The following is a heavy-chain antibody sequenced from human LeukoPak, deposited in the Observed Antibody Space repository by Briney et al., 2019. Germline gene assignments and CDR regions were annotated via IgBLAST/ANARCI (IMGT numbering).Heavy chain of an antibody. V-gene: IGHV4-31*03. CDR2: IYYSGST. Sequence: SGTLSLTCTVSGGSISSGGYYWSWIRQHPGKGLEWIGYIYYSGSTYYNPSLKSRVTISVDTSKNQFSLKLSSVTAADTAVYYCARDLLTGNWFDPWGQGTLVTVSS. J-gene: IGHJ5*02. CDR3: ARDLLTGNWFDP. D-gene: IGHD7-27*01. CDR1: GGSISSGGYY.